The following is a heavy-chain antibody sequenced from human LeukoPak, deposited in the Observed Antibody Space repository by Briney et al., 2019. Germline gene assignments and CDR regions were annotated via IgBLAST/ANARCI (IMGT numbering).Heavy chain of an antibody. Sequence: GGSLRLSCAASGFTFSSYAMSWVRQAPGKGLEWVSAISGSGGSTYYADSVKGRFSISRDNSKITLYLQMNSLRAEDTAVYYCAKSHYYGSGRYAFDIWGQGTMVTVSS. CDR3: AKSHYYGSGRYAFDI. J-gene: IGHJ3*02. D-gene: IGHD3-10*01. CDR2: ISGSGGST. CDR1: GFTFSSYA. V-gene: IGHV3-23*01.